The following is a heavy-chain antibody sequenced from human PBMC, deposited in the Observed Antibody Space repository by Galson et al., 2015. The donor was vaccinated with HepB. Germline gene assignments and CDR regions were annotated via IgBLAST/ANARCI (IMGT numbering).Heavy chain of an antibody. CDR1: TFTFSGYA. Sequence: SLRLSCAASTFTFSGYAMYWVRQAPGKGLEWVAATSFDGHNKYYADSVKGRFTISKDNSKNTLYLQMNTLRSEDTAVYYCARSAWIQLWREVDYWGQGTLVTVSS. J-gene: IGHJ4*02. D-gene: IGHD5-18*01. CDR2: TSFDGHNK. V-gene: IGHV3-30*04. CDR3: ARSAWIQLWREVDY.